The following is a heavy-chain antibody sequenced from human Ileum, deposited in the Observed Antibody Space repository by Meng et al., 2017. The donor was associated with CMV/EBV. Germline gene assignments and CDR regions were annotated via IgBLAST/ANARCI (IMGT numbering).Heavy chain of an antibody. D-gene: IGHD2-15*01. CDR2: IYWNDVE. Sequence: HITLREAGPALWKPTQTLTLTCTFSGFSLTTDGVAVGWIRQPPGKALEWLALIYWNDVEHYSPSLKSRLTITKDTSKDQVVLTMANMDPVDTGTYYCIYGVAIFWGQGTLVTVSS. J-gene: IGHJ4*02. V-gene: IGHV2-5*04. CDR1: GFSLTTDGVA. CDR3: IYGVAIF.